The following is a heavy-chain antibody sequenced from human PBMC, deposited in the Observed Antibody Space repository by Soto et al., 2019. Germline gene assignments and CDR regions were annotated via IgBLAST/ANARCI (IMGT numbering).Heavy chain of an antibody. J-gene: IGHJ3*02. D-gene: IGHD5-12*01. V-gene: IGHV3-53*01. CDR2: IYRGGNT. Sequence: GGSLRLSCAASGRMVTDHYMSCVRKNTGKGLEWVSVIYRGGNTYYADSVKGRFTISRDNSKNTLYLQMDSLRGDDTAVYYCARHRGDGYDKEALDIWGQGTMVTVSS. CDR3: ARHRGDGYDKEALDI. CDR1: GRMVTDHY.